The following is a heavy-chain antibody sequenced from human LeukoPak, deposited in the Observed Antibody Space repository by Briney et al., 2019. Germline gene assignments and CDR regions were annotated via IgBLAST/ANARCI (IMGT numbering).Heavy chain of an antibody. J-gene: IGHJ4*02. Sequence: SETLSLTCAVYGGSFSGYYWSWIRQPPGKGLEWIGEINHSGSTNYNPYLKSRVTISVDTSKNQFSLKLSSVTAADTAVYYCARGSRELYYFDYWGQGTLVTVSS. D-gene: IGHD1-7*01. CDR1: GGSFSGYY. CDR2: INHSGST. CDR3: ARGSRELYYFDY. V-gene: IGHV4-34*01.